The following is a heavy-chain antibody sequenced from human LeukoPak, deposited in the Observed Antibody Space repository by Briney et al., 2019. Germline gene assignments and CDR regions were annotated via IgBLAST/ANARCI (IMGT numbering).Heavy chain of an antibody. CDR1: GFSFSSYA. CDR2: ISYDGGNK. V-gene: IGHV3-30*04. CDR3: ARNPFGGFSFDH. Sequence: GGSLRLSCAVSGFSFSSYAMMWVRQAPGKGLEWVAFISYDGGNKNCADSVKGRFTTSRDNTKNTLSLQMNSLRPEDTAVYYCARNPFGGFSFDHWGQGTLVTVSS. D-gene: IGHD2-15*01. J-gene: IGHJ4*02.